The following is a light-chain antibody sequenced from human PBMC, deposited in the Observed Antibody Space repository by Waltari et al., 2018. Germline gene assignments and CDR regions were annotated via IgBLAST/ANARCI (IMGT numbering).Light chain of an antibody. CDR2: SAS. CDR3: QQSHNWPPLT. Sequence: EVVLKHPPAALSRSPGERATLPCRASQSVSVNLAWYQQRPGQAPRLLIYSASTRATGIPARFSGSGSGTEFTLTISSLESEDFAVYYCQQSHNWPPLTFGGGTKVEIK. CDR1: QSVSVN. J-gene: IGKJ4*01. V-gene: IGKV3-15*01.